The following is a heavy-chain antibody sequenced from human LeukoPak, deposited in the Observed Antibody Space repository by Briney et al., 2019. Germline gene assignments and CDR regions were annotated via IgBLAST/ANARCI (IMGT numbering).Heavy chain of an antibody. J-gene: IGHJ4*02. CDR1: GGSISSGGYY. CDR2: IYYSGST. CDR3: ARGSSGWYPGYYFDY. Sequence: TLSLTCTVSGGSISSGGYYWSWIRQHPGKGLEWIGYIYYSGSTYYNPSLKSRVTISVDTSKNQFSLKLSSVTAADTAVYYCARGSSGWYPGYYFDYWGQGTLVTVSS. V-gene: IGHV4-31*03. D-gene: IGHD6-19*01.